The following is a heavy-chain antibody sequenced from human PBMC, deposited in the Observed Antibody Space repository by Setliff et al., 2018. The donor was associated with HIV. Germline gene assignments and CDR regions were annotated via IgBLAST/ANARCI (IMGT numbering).Heavy chain of an antibody. D-gene: IGHD4-17*01. J-gene: IGHJ4*02. V-gene: IGHV1-18*01. Sequence: ASVKVSCKASGYTFTTYDITWVRQAPGQGLEWLGWISPYKGHTNFAQKFQGRVTMTTDTATSTAYMEVRSLRSDDTAVYYCARTDYGGNSGGNYFDYWGQGSLVTVSS. CDR2: ISPYKGHT. CDR1: GYTFTTYD. CDR3: ARTDYGGNSGGNYFDY.